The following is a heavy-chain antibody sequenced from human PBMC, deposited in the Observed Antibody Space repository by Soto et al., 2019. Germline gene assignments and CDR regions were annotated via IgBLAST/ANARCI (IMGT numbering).Heavy chain of an antibody. CDR3: ARSGIAVHWYFDL. CDR2: IYYSGYT. CDR1: GGPISSSSYY. D-gene: IGHD6-19*01. Sequence: SETLSLTCTVSGGPISSSSYYWGWIRQPPGKGLEWIGSIYYSGYTYYNPSLKSRVTISVDTSKDQFSLKLSSVTAVDTAVYYCARSGIAVHWYFDLWGRGTLVTVSS. V-gene: IGHV4-39*01. J-gene: IGHJ2*01.